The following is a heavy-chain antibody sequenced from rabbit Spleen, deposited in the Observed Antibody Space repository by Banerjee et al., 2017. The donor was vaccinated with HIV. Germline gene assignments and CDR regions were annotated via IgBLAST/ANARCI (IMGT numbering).Heavy chain of an antibody. D-gene: IGHD6-1*01. Sequence: QEQLVESGGGLVQPEGSLTLTCTASGFSFSSSSYMCWVRQAPGKGLELIACIRPSSGSTYYASWAKGRFTISKTSSTTVTLQMTSLTAADTATYFCARGFGYNLADAGYANDYYFDLWGPGTLVTVS. J-gene: IGHJ4*01. CDR3: ARGFGYNLADAGYANDYYFDL. CDR1: GFSFSSSSY. V-gene: IGHV1S45*01. CDR2: IRPSSGST.